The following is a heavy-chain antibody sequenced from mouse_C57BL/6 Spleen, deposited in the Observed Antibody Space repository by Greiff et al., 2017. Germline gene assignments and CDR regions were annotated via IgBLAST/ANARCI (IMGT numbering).Heavy chain of an antibody. V-gene: IGHV7-1*01. D-gene: IGHD2-4*01. Sequence: EVKLVESGGGLVQSGRSLRLSCATSGFTFSDFYMEWVRQAPGKGLEWIAASRNKANDYTTEYSASVKGRFIVSRDTSQSILYLQMNALRAEDTAIYYCAREIYYDYLAWFAYWGQGTLVTVSA. CDR3: AREIYYDYLAWFAY. CDR2: SRNKANDYTT. CDR1: GFTFSDFY. J-gene: IGHJ3*01.